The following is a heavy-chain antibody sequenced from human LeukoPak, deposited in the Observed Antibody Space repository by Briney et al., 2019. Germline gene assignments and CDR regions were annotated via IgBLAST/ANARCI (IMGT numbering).Heavy chain of an antibody. V-gene: IGHV4-38-2*02. J-gene: IGHJ4*02. D-gene: IGHD3-22*01. CDR3: ARANYYDSSGLRKYYFDD. Sequence: SETLSLTCTVSGYSISSGYYWGWIRQPPGKGLEWIGSIYHSGSTYYNPSLKSRVTISVDTPNNQFSLKVSSVTAADTAVYYCARANYYDSSGLRKYYFDDWGQGTLVTVSS. CDR2: IYHSGST. CDR1: GYSISSGYY.